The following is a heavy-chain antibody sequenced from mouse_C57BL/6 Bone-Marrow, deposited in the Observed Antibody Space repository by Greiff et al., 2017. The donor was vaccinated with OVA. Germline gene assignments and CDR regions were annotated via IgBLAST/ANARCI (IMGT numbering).Heavy chain of an antibody. J-gene: IGHJ2*01. D-gene: IGHD2-4*01. CDR1: GFTFSDYY. CDR2: ISNGGGST. CDR3: ARRGVYYDSYYFDY. V-gene: IGHV5-12*01. Sequence: EVQVVESGGGLVQPGGSLKLSCAASGFTFSDYYMYWVRQTPEKRLEWVAYISNGGGSTYYPDTVKGRFTISRDNAKNTLYLQMSRLKSEDTAMYYCARRGVYYDSYYFDYWGQGTTLTVSS.